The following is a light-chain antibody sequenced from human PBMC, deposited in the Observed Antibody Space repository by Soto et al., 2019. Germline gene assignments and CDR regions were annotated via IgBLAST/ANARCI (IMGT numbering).Light chain of an antibody. V-gene: IGKV3-11*01. CDR1: QSISSH. CDR2: DAS. J-gene: IGKJ2*01. Sequence: EIVLTQSPATLSLSPGERATLSCRASQSISSHLAWYQHKAGQAPRLLVYDASNRATGVPTRFTGSGSGTDFTLTISSVELEDFAVYYCQQCSNWPPEYTFGQGTKLEIK. CDR3: QQCSNWPPEYT.